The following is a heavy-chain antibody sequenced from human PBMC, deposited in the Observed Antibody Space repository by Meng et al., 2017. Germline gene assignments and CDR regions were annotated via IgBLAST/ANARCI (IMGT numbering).Heavy chain of an antibody. Sequence: QVRVPGSGPGLLRPSGTPSPTCTCSGGSVSRGSSSWSWIRQPPGKGLEWIGYIYYSGSTNSNPSLKSRVTISVDTSKNQFSLKLSSVTAADTAVYYCARDCSGGSCYSIGVWGQGTLVTVSS. CDR2: IYYSGST. CDR1: GGSVSRGSSS. CDR3: ARDCSGGSCYSIGV. J-gene: IGHJ4*02. D-gene: IGHD2-15*01. V-gene: IGHV4-61*01.